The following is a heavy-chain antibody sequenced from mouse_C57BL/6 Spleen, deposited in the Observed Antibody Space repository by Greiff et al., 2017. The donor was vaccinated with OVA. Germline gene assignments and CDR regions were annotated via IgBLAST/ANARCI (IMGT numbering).Heavy chain of an antibody. J-gene: IGHJ2*01. V-gene: IGHV10-1*01. D-gene: IGHD2-4*01. Sequence: EVKVVESGGGLVQPKGSLKLSCAASGFSFNTYAMNWVRQAPGKGLEWVARIRSKSNNYATYYADSVKDRFTISRDDSESMLYLQMNNLKTEDTAMYYSVRHMDDYDDYFDYWGQGTTLTVSS. CDR3: VRHMDDYDDYFDY. CDR2: IRSKSNNYAT. CDR1: GFSFNTYA.